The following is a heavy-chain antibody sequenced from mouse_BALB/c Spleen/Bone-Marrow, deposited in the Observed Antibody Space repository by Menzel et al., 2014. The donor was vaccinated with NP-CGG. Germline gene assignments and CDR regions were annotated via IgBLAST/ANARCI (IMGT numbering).Heavy chain of an antibody. D-gene: IGHD1-2*01. CDR1: GFTFSSYT. J-gene: IGHJ1*01. CDR2: ISSGGSYT. Sequence: EVQVVESGGGLVKPGGSLKLSCAASGFTFSSYTMSWVRQTPEKRLEWVATISSGGSYTYYPDSVKGRFTISRDNAKNNLYLQMSSLKSEDTAMYYCARVVTTATLYWYFDVWGAGTTVTVSS. V-gene: IGHV5-6-4*01. CDR3: ARVVTTATLYWYFDV.